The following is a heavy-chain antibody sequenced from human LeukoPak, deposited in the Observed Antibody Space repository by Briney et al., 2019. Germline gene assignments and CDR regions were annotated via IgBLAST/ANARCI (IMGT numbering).Heavy chain of an antibody. D-gene: IGHD2-8*01. CDR2: ISSDGSNT. V-gene: IGHV3-30*03. Sequence: PGGSLRLSCAASGFIFSNYGIHWVRQAPGKGLEWVAVISSDGSNTYYADSGKGRFTISRDNSKNTLYLQMNSLRAEDTAVYYCARGMIMVSPFDYWGQGALVTVSS. J-gene: IGHJ4*02. CDR1: GFIFSNYG. CDR3: ARGMIMVSPFDY.